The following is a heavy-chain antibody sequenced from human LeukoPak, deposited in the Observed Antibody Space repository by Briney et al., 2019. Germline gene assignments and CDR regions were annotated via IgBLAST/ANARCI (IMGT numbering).Heavy chain of an antibody. CDR2: TVGIGLDT. Sequence: GGSLRLSCAASGFTFTNFAMTWVRQAPGKGLEWVAATVGIGLDTYHADSVKGRFTTSRDNSKNILYLQMNSLRVEDTAVYYCTKASAERCLGAFCYPFDHWGQGTLVTVSS. CDR3: TKASAERCLGAFCYPFDH. D-gene: IGHD2-15*01. J-gene: IGHJ4*02. V-gene: IGHV3-23*01. CDR1: GFTFTNFA.